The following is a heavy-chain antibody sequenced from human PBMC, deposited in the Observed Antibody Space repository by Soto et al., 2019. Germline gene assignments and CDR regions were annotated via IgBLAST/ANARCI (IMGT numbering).Heavy chain of an antibody. CDR1: GFSFSSYT. CDR3: ARAHEVAWFDS. D-gene: IGHD2-15*01. Sequence: GALRFSCTASGFSFSSYTMNWVRQAPGKGLQWVASITNRGTHTYSADSVKGRFTISRDNDKNSLYLQMNNLRAEDTATYYCARAHEVAWFDSWGLGTLVTVSS. V-gene: IGHV3-21*06. J-gene: IGHJ5*01. CDR2: ITNRGTHT.